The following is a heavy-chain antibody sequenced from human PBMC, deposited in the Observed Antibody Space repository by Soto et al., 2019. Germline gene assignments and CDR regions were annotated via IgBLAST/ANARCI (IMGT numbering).Heavy chain of an antibody. J-gene: IGHJ5*02. CDR2: IYYSGST. D-gene: IGHD3-16*01. V-gene: IGHV4-59*03. CDR1: GDSISNYY. Sequence: SETLSLTCTVSGDSISNYYWSWIRQPPGKGLEWVGYIYYSGSTNYNPSLKSRVTISVDTSKNQFALQLSSVTAADTAVYYCARIMITFGGSYWFDPWGQGTLVTVSS. CDR3: ARIMITFGGSYWFDP.